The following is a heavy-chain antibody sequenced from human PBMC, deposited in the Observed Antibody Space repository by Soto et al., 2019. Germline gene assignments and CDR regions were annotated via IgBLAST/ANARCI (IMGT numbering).Heavy chain of an antibody. CDR3: AKAEGYSFDI. Sequence: EVQLVETGGGLVQPGGSLRLSCAASGFTFRSHWMSWVRQAPGKGLEWVANIRQDGNEEQYLDSVKGRFTLSRDNAKNSLYLQLNGLRVEDTAGYYCAKAEGYSFDIRGQGTRVTVSS. CDR1: GFTFRSHW. J-gene: IGHJ3*02. V-gene: IGHV3-7*01. D-gene: IGHD1-1*01. CDR2: IRQDGNEE.